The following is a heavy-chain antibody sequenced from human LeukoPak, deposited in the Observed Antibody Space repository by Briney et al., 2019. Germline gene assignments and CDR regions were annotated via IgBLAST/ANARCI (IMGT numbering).Heavy chain of an antibody. J-gene: IGHJ4*02. D-gene: IGHD6-13*01. CDR3: ARAPPSWYHFDY. CDR2: IYSGVT. V-gene: IGHV3-66*01. Sequence: PGGSLRLSCAASGFSVSTTYMSWVRQAPGKGLECVSIIYSGVTYYADSVKGRFIVSRDNSKNTLYLQMTNLRAEDTAVYYCARAPPSWYHFDYWGQGTLVTVSS. CDR1: GFSVSTTY.